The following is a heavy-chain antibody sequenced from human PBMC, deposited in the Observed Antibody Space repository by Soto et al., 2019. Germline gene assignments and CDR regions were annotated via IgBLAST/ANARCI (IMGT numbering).Heavy chain of an antibody. J-gene: IGHJ4*02. CDR1: GYTFTSYA. CDR3: ASDGPPLDY. V-gene: IGHV1-18*01. CDR2: ISADNGNT. Sequence: QVQLVQSGAEAKKPGASVKVSCKASGYTFTSYAINWVRQAPGQGLEWMGWISADNGNTNYAQKLQGIVPMTANTATSTAYRGLRSLRSDDTAVYYCASDGPPLDYWGQGTLVTVSS.